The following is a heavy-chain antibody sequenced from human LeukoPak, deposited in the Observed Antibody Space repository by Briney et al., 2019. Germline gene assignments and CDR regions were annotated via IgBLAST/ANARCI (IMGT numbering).Heavy chain of an antibody. CDR1: GFTFSAYD. CDR2: LWDDGSRK. Sequence: GGSLRLSCAASGFTFSAYDMHWVRQAPGKGLEWVAVLWDDGSRKYSADSVRGRFTVSRDNSKNTLYLQMNSLRAEDTAVYYCAKGLKYCSGGSCSLYMDVWGKGTTVTVSS. J-gene: IGHJ6*03. D-gene: IGHD2-15*01. CDR3: AKGLKYCSGGSCSLYMDV. V-gene: IGHV3-33*06.